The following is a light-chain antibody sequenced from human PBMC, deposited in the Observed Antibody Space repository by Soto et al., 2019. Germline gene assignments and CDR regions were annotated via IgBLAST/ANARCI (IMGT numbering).Light chain of an antibody. Sequence: QLVLTQPSSASASLGASVTLTCTLSSGYSNYEVDWYQQRPGKGPRFVMRVGTGGIVGSKGDGIPDRFSVLGSGLNRYLTIKNIQEEDESDYHCGADHGSGNNFVSLFGGGTKLTVL. J-gene: IGLJ2*01. V-gene: IGLV9-49*03. CDR3: GADHGSGNNFVSL. CDR2: VGTGGIVG. CDR1: SGYSNYE.